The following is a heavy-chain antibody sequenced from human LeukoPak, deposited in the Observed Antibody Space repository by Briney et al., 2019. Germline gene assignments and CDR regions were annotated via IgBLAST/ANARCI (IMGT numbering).Heavy chain of an antibody. D-gene: IGHD3-10*01. CDR3: ARRSGRWFGELYQPYFDY. V-gene: IGHV4-39*01. J-gene: IGHJ4*02. Sequence: SETLSLTCTVSGGSISSSDYYWGWIRQPPGKGLEWIGSIYYGGSTYYNPSLKSRVTISIDTSKNQFSLKLSSVTAADTAVYYCARRSGRWFGELYQPYFDYWGQGTLVTVSS. CDR1: GGSISSSDYY. CDR2: IYYGGST.